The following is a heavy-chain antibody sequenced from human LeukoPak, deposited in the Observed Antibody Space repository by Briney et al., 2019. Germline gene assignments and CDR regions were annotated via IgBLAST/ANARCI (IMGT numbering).Heavy chain of an antibody. CDR3: AKDLGLPFLARSCPDY. J-gene: IGHJ4*02. D-gene: IGHD3-3*02. V-gene: IGHV3-23*01. CDR1: GFTFSSYA. Sequence: GGSLRLSCAASGFTFSSYAMSWVRQAPGKGLEWVSAISGSGGSTYYADSVKGRFTISRDNSKNTLYLQMNSLRAEDTAVYYCAKDLGLPFLARSCPDYWGKGTLVTVSS. CDR2: ISGSGGST.